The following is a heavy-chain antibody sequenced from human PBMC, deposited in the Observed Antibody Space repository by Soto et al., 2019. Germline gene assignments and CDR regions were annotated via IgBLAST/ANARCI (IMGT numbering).Heavy chain of an antibody. D-gene: IGHD3-3*01. CDR1: GFTFSSYG. CDR3: AREFWSGPFDY. CDR2: IWSDGSNK. V-gene: IGHV3-33*01. Sequence: QVQLVESGGGVVQPGRSLRLSCAASGFTFSSYGMHWVRQAPGKGLEWVAVIWSDGSNKYYADSVKGRFTISRHNSKNTLYLQMNSLRAEDTAVYYCAREFWSGPFDYWGQGTLVTVSS. J-gene: IGHJ4*02.